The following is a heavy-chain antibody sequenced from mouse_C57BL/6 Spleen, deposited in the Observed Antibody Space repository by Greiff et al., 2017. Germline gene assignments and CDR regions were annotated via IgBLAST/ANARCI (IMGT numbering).Heavy chain of an antibody. J-gene: IGHJ4*01. CDR2: LYPGSGTT. D-gene: IGHD1-1*02. V-gene: IGHV1-66*01. CDR3: ARAGESYYGGMDY. Sequence: QVQLKESGPELVKPGASVQISCKASGYTFTSYYIHWVTQRPGQGLEWIGWLYPGSGTTPYNAKFTGQATLTADTSSRTAYMQLSNLTSEDSAVDYWARAGESYYGGMDYWGQGTSVTVSA. CDR1: GYTFTSYY.